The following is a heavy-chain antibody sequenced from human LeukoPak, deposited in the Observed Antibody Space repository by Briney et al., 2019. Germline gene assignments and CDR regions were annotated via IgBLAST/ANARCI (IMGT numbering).Heavy chain of an antibody. CDR1: GFPFSNYW. CDR3: ARGLPRIGAFFDY. Sequence: PGGSLRLSCAASGFPFSNYWMSWVRQAPGKGLEWVASIKEDGSQKYYVDSVKGRFTISRDNTKSSLYLQMNFLRAEDTAVYYCARGLPRIGAFFDYWGQGAPVTVSS. J-gene: IGHJ4*02. CDR2: IKEDGSQK. V-gene: IGHV3-7*05.